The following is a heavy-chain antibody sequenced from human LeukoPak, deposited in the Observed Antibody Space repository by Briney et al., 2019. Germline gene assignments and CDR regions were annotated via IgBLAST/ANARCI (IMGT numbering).Heavy chain of an antibody. Sequence: PSETLSLTCTVSGGSMSNYYWSRIRQPPGKGLEWIGYRFYSGSTNYNPSLKSRVTISLDTSKSQFSLKVSSVTAADTAVYYCARGVCTSSSCYAGDYGMDVWGQGTTVTVSS. CDR1: GGSMSNYY. CDR3: ARGVCTSSSCYAGDYGMDV. D-gene: IGHD2-2*01. V-gene: IGHV4-59*08. J-gene: IGHJ6*02. CDR2: RFYSGST.